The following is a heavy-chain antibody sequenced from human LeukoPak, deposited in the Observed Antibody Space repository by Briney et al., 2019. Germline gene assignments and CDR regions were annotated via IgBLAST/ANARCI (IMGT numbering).Heavy chain of an antibody. J-gene: IGHJ4*02. D-gene: IGHD2-2*02. CDR1: GFTFSSYA. CDR2: ISGSGGST. V-gene: IGHV3-23*01. Sequence: QSGGSLRLSCAASGFTFSSYAMSWVRQAPGKGLEWVSAISGSGGSTYYADSVKGRFTISRDNSKNTLYLQMNSLRAEDTAVYYCAKDQQLLYTMGDYWGQGTLVTVSS. CDR3: AKDQQLLYTMGDY.